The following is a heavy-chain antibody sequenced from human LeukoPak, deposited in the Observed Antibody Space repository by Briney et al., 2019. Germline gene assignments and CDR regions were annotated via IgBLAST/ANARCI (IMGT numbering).Heavy chain of an antibody. V-gene: IGHV1-69*04. Sequence: SVKVSCKASGGTFSSYAISWVRQAPGQGLEWMGRIIPILGIANYAQKFQGRVTITADKSTSTAYMELSSLRSEDTAVYYCARDCSSTNLYYYGMDVWGQGTTVTVSS. CDR3: ARDCSSTNLYYYGMDV. CDR1: GGTFSSYA. D-gene: IGHD2-2*01. CDR2: IIPILGIA. J-gene: IGHJ6*02.